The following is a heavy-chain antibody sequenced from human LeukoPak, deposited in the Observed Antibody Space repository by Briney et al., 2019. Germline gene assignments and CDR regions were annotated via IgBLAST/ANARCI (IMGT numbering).Heavy chain of an antibody. CDR1: GYTFTNYG. D-gene: IGHD2-2*01. J-gene: IGHJ1*01. CDR2: ISAYNGNT. CDR3: ARASCTSISCALEYFQY. V-gene: IGHV1-18*01. Sequence: ASVKVSCKASGYTFTNYGISWVRQAPGQGLEWMGWISAYNGNTNYAQKLQDRVTMTTDTTTNTAYMELRSLRSDDTAVYYCARASCTSISCALEYFQYWGQGTLVTVSS.